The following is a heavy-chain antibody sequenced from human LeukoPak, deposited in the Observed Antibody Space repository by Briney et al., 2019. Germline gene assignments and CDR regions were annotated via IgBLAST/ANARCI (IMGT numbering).Heavy chain of an antibody. J-gene: IGHJ4*02. CDR1: GGTLSSYA. Sequence: SVKVSCKASGGTLSSYAISWVRQAPGQGLEWMGGIIPIFGTANYAQKFQGRVTITADESTSTAYMELSSLRSEDTAVYYCARSRAVPAPSPYFFDYWGQGTLVTDSS. CDR2: IIPIFGTA. V-gene: IGHV1-69*01. CDR3: ARSRAVPAPSPYFFDY. D-gene: IGHD2-2*01.